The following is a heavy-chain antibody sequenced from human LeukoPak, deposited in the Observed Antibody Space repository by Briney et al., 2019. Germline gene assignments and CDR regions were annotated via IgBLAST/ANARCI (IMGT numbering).Heavy chain of an antibody. Sequence: ASVKVSCKASGYTFTSYGISWVRQAPGQGLEWMGWISAYNGNTNYAQKLQGRVTMATDTSTSTAYMELRSLRSDDTAVYYCARDRDIVVVPAVPDAFDIWGQGTMVTVSS. CDR3: ARDRDIVVVPAVPDAFDI. J-gene: IGHJ3*02. V-gene: IGHV1-18*01. D-gene: IGHD2-2*01. CDR2: ISAYNGNT. CDR1: GYTFTSYG.